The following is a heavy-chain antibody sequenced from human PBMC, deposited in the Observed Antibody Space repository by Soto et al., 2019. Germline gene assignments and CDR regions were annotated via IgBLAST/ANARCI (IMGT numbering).Heavy chain of an antibody. V-gene: IGHV1-69*12. D-gene: IGHD3-9*01. CDR1: GGTFSSYA. J-gene: IGHJ6*02. CDR3: ARDLTDYDILTGYYAVDYYGMDV. CDR2: IIPIFGTA. Sequence: QVQLVQSGAEVKKPGSSVKVSCKASGGTFSSYAISWVRQAPGQGLEWMGGIIPIFGTANDEQKFQGRVKITANESTSTAYMELRSLRPEETAVYYCARDLTDYDILTGYYAVDYYGMDVWGQGTTVTVSS.